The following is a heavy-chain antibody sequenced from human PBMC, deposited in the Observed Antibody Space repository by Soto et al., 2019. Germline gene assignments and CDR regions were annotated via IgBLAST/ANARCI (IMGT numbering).Heavy chain of an antibody. D-gene: IGHD3-10*01. J-gene: IGHJ6*02. CDR1: GYTFSNFA. Sequence: ASLKVSCKSSGYTFSNFAIHWVRQAPGQRLEWMGWINPGNGNTKYSQTFQGRVTITRDTSASTAYMELSSLRSEDTAVYYCARAVARGVKTIYYYYGMDVWGQGTTVTVSS. CDR2: INPGNGNT. V-gene: IGHV1-3*01. CDR3: ARAVARGVKTIYYYYGMDV.